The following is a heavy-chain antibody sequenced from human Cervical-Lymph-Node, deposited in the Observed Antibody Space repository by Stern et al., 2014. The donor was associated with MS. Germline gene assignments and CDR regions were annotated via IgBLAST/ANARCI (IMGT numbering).Heavy chain of an antibody. CDR1: GFIFRNSG. CDR2: VWQDGINT. J-gene: IGHJ4*02. CDR3: TRDPRGYCSGGSCYQGFLDY. Sequence: DQLVESGGGVVQPGRSLRLSCAASGFIFRNSGMHWVRQAPGKGLEWVAVVWQDGINTYYADSVKGRFTISRDNSKNMVDLQMNSLRVEDTGIYYCTRDPRGYCSGGSCYQGFLDYWGRGTLGTAPS. D-gene: IGHD2-15*01. V-gene: IGHV3-33*01.